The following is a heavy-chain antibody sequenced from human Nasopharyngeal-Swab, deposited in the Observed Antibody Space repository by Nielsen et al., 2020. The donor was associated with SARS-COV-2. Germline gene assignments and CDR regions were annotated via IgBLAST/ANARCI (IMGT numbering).Heavy chain of an antibody. CDR2: ISYDGSNK. D-gene: IGHD3-22*01. J-gene: IGHJ6*03. Sequence: GESLRLSCAASGFTFSSYAMHWVRQAPGKGLEWVAVISYDGSNKYYADSVKGRFTISRDNSKNTLYLQMNSLRAEDTAVYYCARARGSSGYYYDYYYYMDVWGKGTTVTVSS. CDR3: ARARGSSGYYYDYYYYMDV. CDR1: GFTFSSYA. V-gene: IGHV3-30-3*01.